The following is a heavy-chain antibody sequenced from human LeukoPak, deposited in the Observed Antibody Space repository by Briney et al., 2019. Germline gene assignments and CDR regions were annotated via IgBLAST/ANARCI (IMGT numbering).Heavy chain of an antibody. CDR1: GGSFSGYY. CDR2: INHSGST. J-gene: IGHJ4*02. CDR3: ARGPCYPRRSRSTSCYYFL. V-gene: IGHV4-34*01. Sequence: SETLSLTCAVYGGSFSGYYLSWIRQPPGKGLEWIGEINHSGSTNYNPSLKSRVTISVDTSKNQFSLKLSSVTAADTAVYYCARGPCYPRRSRSTSCYYFLWGQGILVTVSS. D-gene: IGHD2-2*01.